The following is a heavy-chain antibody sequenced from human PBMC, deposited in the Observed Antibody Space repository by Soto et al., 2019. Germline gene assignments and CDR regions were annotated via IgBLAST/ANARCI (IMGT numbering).Heavy chain of an antibody. V-gene: IGHV4-59*01. D-gene: IGHD7-27*01. J-gene: IGHJ4*02. Sequence: SETLSLTCTVSGGSLSSYYWSWIRRPPGMGLEWIASISYSGTTNYNSSLKSRVTISIDTSKNQFSLKFNSVTAADTAVYYCARGPSGDKVDSWGQGTLVTVSS. CDR3: ARGPSGDKVDS. CDR1: GGSLSSYY. CDR2: ISYSGTT.